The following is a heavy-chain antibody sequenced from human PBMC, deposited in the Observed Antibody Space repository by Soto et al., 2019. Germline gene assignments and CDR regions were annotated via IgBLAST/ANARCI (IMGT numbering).Heavy chain of an antibody. CDR1: GFTFSNAW. J-gene: IGHJ4*02. CDR3: ATGGLGLDY. Sequence: PGGSLRLSCAASGFTFSNAWMNWVRQAPGKGLEWVGRVKSKVDGETIDYSAPVKGRFSISRDDSKNTVYLQMNSLKIEDTAVYYCATGGLGLDYWGQGTLVTVSS. D-gene: IGHD6-19*01. V-gene: IGHV3-15*01. CDR2: VKSKVDGETI.